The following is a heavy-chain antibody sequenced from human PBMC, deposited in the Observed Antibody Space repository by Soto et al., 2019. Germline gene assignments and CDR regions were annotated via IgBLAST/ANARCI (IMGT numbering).Heavy chain of an antibody. Sequence: LVESGGGVAQPGRSLRLSCATSGFSFGPSGMHWVRQAPGKGLEWVAIIWNDGSTTYYADSVGDRFTISRDNSKNTLYLQMNSLRDEDTAVYYCARDGSHYDVDYWGQGTLVTVSS. CDR1: GFSFGPSG. J-gene: IGHJ4*02. V-gene: IGHV3-33*01. CDR2: IWNDGSTT. D-gene: IGHD4-4*01. CDR3: ARDGSHYDVDY.